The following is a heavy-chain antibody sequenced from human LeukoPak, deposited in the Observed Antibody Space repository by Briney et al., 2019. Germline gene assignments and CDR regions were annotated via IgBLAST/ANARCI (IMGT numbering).Heavy chain of an antibody. V-gene: IGHV3-7*03. CDR1: EFTFSSYW. CDR2: INQDGSEK. J-gene: IGHJ6*03. Sequence: GGSLRLSCAASEFTFSSYWMSWVRQAPGKGLEWVANINQDGSEKYYVDSVKGRFTISRDNAKNSLYLQMNSLRPEDTALYYCTKDINSGIFYNTYMDVWGKGTPVTVSS. CDR3: TKDINSGIFYNTYMDV. D-gene: IGHD3-10*01.